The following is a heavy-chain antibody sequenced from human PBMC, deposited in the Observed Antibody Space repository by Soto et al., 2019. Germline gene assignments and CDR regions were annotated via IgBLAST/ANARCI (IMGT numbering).Heavy chain of an antibody. CDR2: IYQTGRT. CDR1: GGSISTSGYS. Sequence: QLQLQESGSGLVQPSQTLSPTCTASGGSISTSGYSWTWIRQPPGGGLEWIGSIYQTGRTYVIPSLKSRVTMSLDKSKNQFSLNLTSVTAADTALYYCAREMTIFGVAPGGGVDVWGQGTTVTVSS. V-gene: IGHV4-30-2*01. CDR3: AREMTIFGVAPGGGVDV. J-gene: IGHJ6*02. D-gene: IGHD3-3*01.